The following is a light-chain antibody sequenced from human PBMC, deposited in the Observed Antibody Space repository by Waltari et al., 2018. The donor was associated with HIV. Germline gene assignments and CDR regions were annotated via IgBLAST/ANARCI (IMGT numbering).Light chain of an antibody. CDR2: RAS. V-gene: IGKV1-5*03. CDR3: QQYSVDFYT. Sequence: DIRMTQSPSTLSASVGDRGTITCRASQNISGWLAWYQQRPGKAPRLLIHRASNLEFGVSPRFSGGGSGTEFSLTIAGLQPDAFATYYCQQYSVDFYTFGQGTKV. CDR1: QNISGW. J-gene: IGKJ3*01.